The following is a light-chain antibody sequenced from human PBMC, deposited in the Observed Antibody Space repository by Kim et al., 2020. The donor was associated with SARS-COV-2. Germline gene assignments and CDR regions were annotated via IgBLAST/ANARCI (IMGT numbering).Light chain of an antibody. CDR3: HQSSSLPWT. CDR1: HSIGSD. Sequence: VHHKETVTLPCRASHSIGSDLHWYQQKPDQSHKLLIKFASQAISGVPSRFSGSGSGTDFTLSINSLEAEDAATYYCHQSSSLPWTFGQGTKVDIK. CDR2: FAS. J-gene: IGKJ1*01. V-gene: IGKV6-21*02.